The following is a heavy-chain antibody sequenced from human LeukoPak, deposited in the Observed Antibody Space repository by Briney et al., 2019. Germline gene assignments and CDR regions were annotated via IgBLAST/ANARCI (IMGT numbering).Heavy chain of an antibody. CDR2: IYYSGST. V-gene: IGHV4-30-2*03. CDR3: ARHGSYSSGCVDY. Sequence: PSETLSLTCAVSGGSISSGGYSWSWIRQPPGKGLEWIGSIYYSGSTYYNPSLKSRVTISVDTSKNQFSLKLSSVTAADTAVYYCARHGSYSSGCVDYWGQGTLVTVSS. D-gene: IGHD6-19*01. J-gene: IGHJ4*02. CDR1: GGSISSGGYS.